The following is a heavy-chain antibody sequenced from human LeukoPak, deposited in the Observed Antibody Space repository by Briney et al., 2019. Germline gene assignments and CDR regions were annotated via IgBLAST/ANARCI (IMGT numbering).Heavy chain of an antibody. CDR2: ISSSGSSI. Sequence: GGSLRLSCAASGFTFSDYYMSWIRQAPGKGLEWVSYISSSGSSIYYADSVKGRFTISRDNAKNSLYLQMNSLRAEDTAVYYCARDSGYSYNWFDPWGQGTLVTVSS. J-gene: IGHJ5*02. V-gene: IGHV3-11*01. CDR3: ARDSGYSYNWFDP. D-gene: IGHD5-12*01. CDR1: GFTFSDYY.